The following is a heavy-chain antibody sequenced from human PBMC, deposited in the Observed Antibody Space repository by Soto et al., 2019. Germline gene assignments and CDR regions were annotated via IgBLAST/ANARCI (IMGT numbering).Heavy chain of an antibody. CDR1: GFTFGDYA. D-gene: IGHD5-18*01. CDR2: IKSKTDGGTV. Sequence: GGSLRLSCTAPGFTFGDYAMSWFRQAPGKGPEWVGRIKSKTDGGTVEYAAPVKDRFTISRDDSENTLYLQMNSLKTEDTAVYYCSHGYYQYFESWGQGTLVTVSS. J-gene: IGHJ4*02. V-gene: IGHV3-15*01. CDR3: SHGYYQYFES.